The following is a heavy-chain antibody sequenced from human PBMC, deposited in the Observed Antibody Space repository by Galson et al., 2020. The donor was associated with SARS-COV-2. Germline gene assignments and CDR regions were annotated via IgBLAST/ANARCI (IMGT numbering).Heavy chain of an antibody. CDR2: ITGSGSHR. Sequence: KIGESLKISCAASGFMFGDHYMSWVRQAPGKGLEWLSYITGSGSHRNYADSVQGRFTISRDNAKNSLFLQMNSLRAEDTAIYYCVRDRYGGDYWGQGTLVTVSA. V-gene: IGHV3-11*05. J-gene: IGHJ4*02. CDR3: VRDRYGGDY. D-gene: IGHD1-26*01. CDR1: GFMFGDHY.